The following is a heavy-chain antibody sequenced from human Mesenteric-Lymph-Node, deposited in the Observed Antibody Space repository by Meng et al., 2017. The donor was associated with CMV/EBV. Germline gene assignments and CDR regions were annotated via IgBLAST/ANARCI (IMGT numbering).Heavy chain of an antibody. CDR1: GFTFSSYA. D-gene: IGHD2-2*02. J-gene: IGHJ3*02. Sequence: GESLKISCAASGFTFSSYAMSWVRQAPGKGLEWVSAISGSGGSTYYADSVKGRFTISRDNSKNTLYLQMNSLRAEDTAVYYCARECERGYCSSTSCYIRCAFDIWGQGTMVTVSS. CDR3: ARECERGYCSSTSCYIRCAFDI. CDR2: ISGSGGST. V-gene: IGHV3-23*01.